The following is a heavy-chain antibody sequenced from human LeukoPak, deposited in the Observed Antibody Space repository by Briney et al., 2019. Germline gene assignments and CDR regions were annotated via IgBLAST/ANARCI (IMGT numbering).Heavy chain of an antibody. V-gene: IGHV4-34*01. D-gene: IGHD6-13*01. CDR1: GGSFSGYY. J-gene: IGHJ6*03. CDR3: ARGLIIAKVMDV. CDR2: INHSGST. Sequence: SETLSLTCAVYGGSFSGYYWSWTRQPPGKGLEWIGEINHSGSTNYNPSLKSRVTISVDTSKNQFSLKLSSVTAADTAVYYCARGLIIAKVMDVWGKGTTVTVSS.